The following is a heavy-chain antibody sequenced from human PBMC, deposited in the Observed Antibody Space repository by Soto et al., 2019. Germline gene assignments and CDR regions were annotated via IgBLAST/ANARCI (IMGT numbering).Heavy chain of an antibody. J-gene: IGHJ6*02. CDR1: GGSVSSGSYY. CDR2: IYYSGST. V-gene: IGHV4-61*01. CDR3: ARGMAVAGTNGMDV. Sequence: SETLSLTCTVSGGSVSSGSYYWSWIRQPPGKGLGWIGYIYYSGSTNYNPSLKSRVTISVDTSKNQFSLKLSSVTAADMAVYYCARGMAVAGTNGMDVWGQGTTVTVSS. D-gene: IGHD6-19*01.